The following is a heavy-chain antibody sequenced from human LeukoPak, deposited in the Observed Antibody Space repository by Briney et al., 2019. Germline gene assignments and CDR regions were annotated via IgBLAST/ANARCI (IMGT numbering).Heavy chain of an antibody. J-gene: IGHJ4*02. CDR1: GFTFSSYA. CDR3: ASAYYYDSSGYYGY. V-gene: IGHV3-30-3*01. CDR2: ISYDGSNK. Sequence: GGSLRLSCAASGFTFSSYAMHWVRQAPGKGLEWVAVISYDGSNKYYADSVKGRFTISRDNSKNTLYLQMNSLRAEDTAVYYCASAYYYDSSGYYGYWGQGTLATVSS. D-gene: IGHD3-22*01.